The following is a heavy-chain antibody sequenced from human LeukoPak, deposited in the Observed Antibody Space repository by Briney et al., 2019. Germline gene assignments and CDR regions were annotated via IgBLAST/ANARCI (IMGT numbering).Heavy chain of an antibody. CDR2: ISGDST. CDR1: GFTFDDYA. CDR3: AKSRATDFDY. V-gene: IGHV3-43*02. D-gene: IGHD1-26*01. J-gene: IGHJ4*02. Sequence: PGGSLRLSCAASGFTFDDYAMHWVRQAPGKGLDWVSLISGDSTYYADSVKGRFTISRDNSKNSLYLQMNSLRTEDTALYYCAKSRATDFDYWGQGTLVTVSS.